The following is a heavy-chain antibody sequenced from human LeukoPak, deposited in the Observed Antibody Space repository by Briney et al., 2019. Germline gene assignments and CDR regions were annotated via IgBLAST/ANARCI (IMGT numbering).Heavy chain of an antibody. J-gene: IGHJ4*02. D-gene: IGHD3-22*01. CDR3: ARGPDYYYDSSGYYRGGPDY. CDR2: ISAGGDFV. CDR1: GFPFSTHS. Sequence: PGGSLRLSCAASGFPFSTHSLNWVRQAPGKGLEWVSSISAGGDFVYYGDSVKGRFTMSRDNAKNSLHLQMDSLTAADTAVYYCARGPDYYYDSSGYYRGGPDYWGQGTLVTVSS. V-gene: IGHV3-21*01.